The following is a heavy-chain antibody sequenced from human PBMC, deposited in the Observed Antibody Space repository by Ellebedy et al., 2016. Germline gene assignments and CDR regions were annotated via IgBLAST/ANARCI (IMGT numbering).Heavy chain of an antibody. CDR3: ARDGGKYARYGWFDL. Sequence: SETLSLXXTVSGGSVDTYYWTWMRQSPGKGLEWIGYVFYGGSTKYNPSLRRRVTISLDPAKNQFSLKVTSVAAADTAVYYCARDGGKYARYGWFDLWGQGTLVTVSS. CDR2: VFYGGST. J-gene: IGHJ5*02. V-gene: IGHV4-59*02. CDR1: GGSVDTYY. D-gene: IGHD3-16*01.